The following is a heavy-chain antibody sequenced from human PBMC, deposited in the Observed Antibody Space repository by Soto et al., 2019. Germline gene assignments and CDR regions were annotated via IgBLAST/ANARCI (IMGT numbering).Heavy chain of an antibody. V-gene: IGHV4-39*01. J-gene: IGHJ4*02. CDR3: GKQRGRGSFDF. Sequence: QLQLQESGPGLVKPSETLSLTCTVSGGSISSSSYYWGWIRQPPGKGLEWIGSIYYSWSTYYNPSPKGRIPKSGGTAQNPFPLEPGFGTAREPAGYFWGKQRGRGSFDFLGQGTLVTVSS. CDR2: IYYSWST. D-gene: IGHD3-16*01. CDR1: GGSISSSSYY.